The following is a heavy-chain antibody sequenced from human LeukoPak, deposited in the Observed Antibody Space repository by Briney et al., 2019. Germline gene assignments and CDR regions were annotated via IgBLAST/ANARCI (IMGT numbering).Heavy chain of an antibody. Sequence: PSETLSLTCTVSGAFISSYHWSWIRQPPGKGLEWIGYIYYSGSTNYNPSLKSRATLSVDTSKNQFSLKLSSVTAADTAMYYCARLMVGATGDCWFDPWGQGTLVTVSS. V-gene: IGHV4-59*08. CDR3: ARLMVGATGDCWFDP. CDR2: IYYSGST. D-gene: IGHD1-26*01. CDR1: GAFISSYH. J-gene: IGHJ5*02.